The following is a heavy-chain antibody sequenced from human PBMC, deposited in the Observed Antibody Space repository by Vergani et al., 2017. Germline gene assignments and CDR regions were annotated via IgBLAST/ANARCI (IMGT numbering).Heavy chain of an antibody. CDR2: IRSKAYGGTT. J-gene: IGHJ4*02. D-gene: IGHD6-13*01. Sequence: EVQLVESGGGLVQPGRSLRLSCTASGFTFGDYAMSWVRQAPGKGLEWVGFIRSKAYGGTTEYAASVKGRFTISRDDSKSIAYLQMNSLKTEDTAVYYCAKDTDIAANFDYWGQGTLVTVSS. CDR1: GFTFGDYA. V-gene: IGHV3-49*04. CDR3: AKDTDIAANFDY.